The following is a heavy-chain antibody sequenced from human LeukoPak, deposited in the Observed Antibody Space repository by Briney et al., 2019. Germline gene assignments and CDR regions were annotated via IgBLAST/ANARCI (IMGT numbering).Heavy chain of an antibody. J-gene: IGHJ4*02. Sequence: SETLSLTCTVSGGSISNSGYYWSWIRQHPAECLEWIGYILSSGTTYYNPSLKSRVTISVDTSKNQFSLKLNSVTAADTAVYYCARIGGSFAYWGQGTLVTVSS. CDR3: ARIGGSFAY. CDR2: ILSSGTT. CDR1: GGSISNSGYY. V-gene: IGHV4-31*03. D-gene: IGHD1-26*01.